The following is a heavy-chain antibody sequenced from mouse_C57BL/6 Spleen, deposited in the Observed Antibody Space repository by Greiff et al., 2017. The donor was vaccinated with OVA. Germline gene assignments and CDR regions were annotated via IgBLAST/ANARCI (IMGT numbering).Heavy chain of an antibody. CDR3: ARENYYGSSYGEYYFDY. CDR2: ISDGGSYT. Sequence: EVKLVESGGGLVKPGGSLKLSCAASGFTFSSYAMSWVRQTPEKRLEWVATISDGGSYTYYPDNVKGRFTISRDNAKNNLYLQMSHLKSEDTAMYYCARENYYGSSYGEYYFDYWGQGTTLTVSS. J-gene: IGHJ2*01. D-gene: IGHD1-1*01. CDR1: GFTFSSYA. V-gene: IGHV5-4*01.